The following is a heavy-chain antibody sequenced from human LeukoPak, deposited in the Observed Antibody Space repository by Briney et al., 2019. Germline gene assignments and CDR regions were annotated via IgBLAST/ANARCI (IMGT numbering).Heavy chain of an antibody. Sequence: PSETLSLTCTVSGGSISSGDYYWSWIRQHPGKGLEWIGYIYYSGSTYYNPSLKSRVTISVDTSKNQFSLKLSSVTAADTAVYYCARVWSSGYSDYWGQGTLVTVSS. J-gene: IGHJ4*02. D-gene: IGHD3-22*01. CDR3: ARVWSSGYSDY. CDR1: GGSISSGDYY. V-gene: IGHV4-31*03. CDR2: IYYSGST.